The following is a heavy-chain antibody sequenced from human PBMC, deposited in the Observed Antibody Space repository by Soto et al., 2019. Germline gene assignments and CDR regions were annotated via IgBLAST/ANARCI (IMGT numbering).Heavy chain of an antibody. Sequence: GASVKVSCKASGYTFTSHGISWVRQAPGQGLEWMGWISAYNGNTNYAQKLQGRVTMTTDTSTSTAYMELRSLRVEDTAKFYCAKDLGFSGYWSGPLDSWGQGTVVTVSS. CDR1: GYTFTSHG. J-gene: IGHJ4*02. V-gene: IGHV1-18*01. CDR2: ISAYNGNT. D-gene: IGHD3-9*01. CDR3: AKDLGFSGYWSGPLDS.